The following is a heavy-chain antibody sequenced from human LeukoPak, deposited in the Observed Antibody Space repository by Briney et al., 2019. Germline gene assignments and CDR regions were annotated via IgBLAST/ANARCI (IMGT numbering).Heavy chain of an antibody. Sequence: PGGSLRLSCAASGFTFSSYGMHWVRQAPGKGLEWVAVISYDGSNKYYADSVKGRFTISRDNSKNTLYLQMNSLRAEDTAVYYCAKIRVVFNWNYAYYFDSWGQGALVTVSS. J-gene: IGHJ4*02. CDR2: ISYDGSNK. CDR1: GFTFSSYG. V-gene: IGHV3-30*18. CDR3: AKIRVVFNWNYAYYFDS. D-gene: IGHD1-7*01.